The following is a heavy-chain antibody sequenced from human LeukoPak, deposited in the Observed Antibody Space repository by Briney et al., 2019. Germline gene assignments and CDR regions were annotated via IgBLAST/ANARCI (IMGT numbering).Heavy chain of an antibody. D-gene: IGHD5-18*01. V-gene: IGHV3-23*01. CDR2: ISGSGGST. Sequence: TGGSLRLSCAASGFTFSSYVMSWVRQAPGKGLEWVSAISGSGGSTYYADSVKGRFTISRDNSKNTLYLQMNSLRAEDTAVYYCAKGGYSYGPMYYFDYWGQGTLVTVSS. J-gene: IGHJ4*02. CDR1: GFTFSSYV. CDR3: AKGGYSYGPMYYFDY.